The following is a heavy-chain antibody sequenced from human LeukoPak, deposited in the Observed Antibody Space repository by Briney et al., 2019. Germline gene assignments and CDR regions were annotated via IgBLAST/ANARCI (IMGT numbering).Heavy chain of an antibody. CDR3: ARLRCDVTSCFGKYYFDH. CDR2: ISYDGSNK. J-gene: IGHJ4*02. D-gene: IGHD2-2*01. Sequence: GRSLRLSCAASGFTFSSYAMHWVRQAPGKGLEWVAVISYDGSNKYYADSVKGRFTIARDNARNSLHLQMNSLRAEDTAVYYCARLRCDVTSCFGKYYFDHWGQGTLVTVSS. V-gene: IGHV3-30-3*01. CDR1: GFTFSSYA.